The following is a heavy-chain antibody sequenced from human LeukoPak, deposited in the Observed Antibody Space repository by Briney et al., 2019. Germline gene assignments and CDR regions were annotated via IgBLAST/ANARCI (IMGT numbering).Heavy chain of an antibody. Sequence: ASVKVSCKASGYTFTSSGISWVRQAPGQGLEWMGWISTHDVNTKCAQKLQGRVTLTTDTSTSTAYMELRSLRSDDTAVYYCATDLGYCSSTTCDTFDYWGQGTLVTVSS. D-gene: IGHD2-2*01. CDR2: ISTHDVNT. V-gene: IGHV1-18*01. J-gene: IGHJ4*02. CDR1: GYTFTSSG. CDR3: ATDLGYCSSTTCDTFDY.